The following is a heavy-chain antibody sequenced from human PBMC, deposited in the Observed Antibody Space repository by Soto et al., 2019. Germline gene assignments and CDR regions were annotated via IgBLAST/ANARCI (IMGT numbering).Heavy chain of an antibody. J-gene: IGHJ3*02. Sequence: GGSLRLSCAASGFTFSSYSMNWVRQAPGKGLEWVSSISSSSSYIYYADSVKGRFTISRDNAKNSLYLQMNSLRAEDTAVYYCARDPYRDYYDSPGSNAFDIWGQGTMVTVSS. CDR3: ARDPYRDYYDSPGSNAFDI. CDR1: GFTFSSYS. V-gene: IGHV3-21*01. CDR2: ISSSSSYI. D-gene: IGHD3-22*01.